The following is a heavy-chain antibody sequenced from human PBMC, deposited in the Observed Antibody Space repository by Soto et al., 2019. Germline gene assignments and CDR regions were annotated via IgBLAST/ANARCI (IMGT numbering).Heavy chain of an antibody. CDR1: GYTFTGYY. Sequence: ASVKVSCKASGYTFTGYYMHWVRQAPGQGLEWMGWINPNSGGTNYAQKFQGRVTMTRDTSISTAYMELSRLRSGDTAVYYCARGIEAAFPWFDPWGQGTLVTVSS. V-gene: IGHV1-2*02. CDR2: INPNSGGT. CDR3: ARGIEAAFPWFDP. J-gene: IGHJ5*02. D-gene: IGHD6-13*01.